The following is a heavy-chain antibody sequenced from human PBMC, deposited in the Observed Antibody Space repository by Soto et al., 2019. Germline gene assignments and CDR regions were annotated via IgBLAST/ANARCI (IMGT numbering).Heavy chain of an antibody. CDR1: GFTFSSYA. CDR3: ARDPGYCSGGSCYSGVDYYYGMDV. J-gene: IGHJ6*02. V-gene: IGHV3-30-3*01. CDR2: ISYDGSNK. D-gene: IGHD2-15*01. Sequence: QVQLVESGGGVVQPGRSLRLSCAASGFTFSSYAMHWVRQAPGKGLEWVAVISYDGSNKYYADSVKGRFTMSRDNSKNTLYLQMNSLRAEDTAVYYCARDPGYCSGGSCYSGVDYYYGMDVWGQGTTVTVSS.